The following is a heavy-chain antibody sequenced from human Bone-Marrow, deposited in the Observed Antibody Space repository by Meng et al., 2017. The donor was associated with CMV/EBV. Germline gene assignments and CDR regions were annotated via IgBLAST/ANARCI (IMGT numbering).Heavy chain of an antibody. D-gene: IGHD5-24*01. V-gene: IGHV3-48*04. CDR2: ISGSGSRI. J-gene: IGHJ3*02. Sequence: GESLKISCSASGFTFSSYSMNWVRQAPGKGLEWVSYISGSGSRIYYADSVKGRFTISRGNAENSLYLQMNSLRAEDTAVYYCARVEMATHTFYIWGQGTMVAVSS. CDR1: GFTFSSYS. CDR3: ARVEMATHTFYI.